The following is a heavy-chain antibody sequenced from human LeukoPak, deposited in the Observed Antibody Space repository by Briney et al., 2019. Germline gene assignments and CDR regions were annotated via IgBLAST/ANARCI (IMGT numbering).Heavy chain of an antibody. Sequence: SSETLSLTCTVSGGSISSGGYYWSWIRQHPGKGLEWIGYIYYSGSTYYNPSLKSRVTISVDTSKNQFSLQLNSVTPEDTAVYYCAREDLRYGWGDYWGQGTLVTVSS. J-gene: IGHJ4*02. CDR1: GGSISSGGYY. V-gene: IGHV4-31*03. CDR3: AREDLRYGWGDY. D-gene: IGHD3-16*01. CDR2: IYYSGST.